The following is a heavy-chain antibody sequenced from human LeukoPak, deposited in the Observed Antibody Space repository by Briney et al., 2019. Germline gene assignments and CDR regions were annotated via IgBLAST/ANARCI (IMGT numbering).Heavy chain of an antibody. V-gene: IGHV1-69*01. CDR1: GGTFSSYA. CDR3: ARGPMTTAPLEY. D-gene: IGHD4-17*01. CDR2: IIPIFGTA. Sequence: SVKVSCKASGGTFSSYAISWVRQAPGQGLEWMGGIIPIFGTANYAQKFQGRVTITADESTSTAYMELSSLRSEDTAVYYCARGPMTTAPLEYWGQGTLVTVSS. J-gene: IGHJ4*02.